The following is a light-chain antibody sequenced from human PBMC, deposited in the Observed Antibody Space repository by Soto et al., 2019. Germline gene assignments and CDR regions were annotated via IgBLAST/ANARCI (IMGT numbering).Light chain of an antibody. V-gene: IGKV1-9*01. Sequence: DIQLTQSPSFLSASVGDRITITCRASQGVRGNLAWYQQKPGRAPKLPISAASSLESGVPSRFSGSGSGTEFTLTISCLQPEDFATYYCQQVNDYPLTFGGGTKVEIK. CDR3: QQVNDYPLT. CDR1: QGVRGN. J-gene: IGKJ4*01. CDR2: AAS.